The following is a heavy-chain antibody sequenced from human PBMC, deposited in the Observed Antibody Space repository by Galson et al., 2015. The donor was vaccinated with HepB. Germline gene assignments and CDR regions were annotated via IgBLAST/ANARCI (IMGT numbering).Heavy chain of an antibody. CDR3: ARGNYGMDV. J-gene: IGHJ6*02. V-gene: IGHV1-69*13. CDR1: GGTFSNHV. CDR2: IIPMFGEP. Sequence: SVTVSCKASGGTFSNHVINWARQAPGQGLEWMGGIIPMFGEPRHAQKFQDRITLSADASTSTAYMEVTSLQSADTAVYYCARGNYGMDVWGQGTTVIVSS.